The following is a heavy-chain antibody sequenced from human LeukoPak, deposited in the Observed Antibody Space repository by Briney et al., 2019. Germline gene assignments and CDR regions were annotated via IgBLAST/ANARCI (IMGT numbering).Heavy chain of an antibody. Sequence: SVKVSCKASGGTFSSYAISWVRQAPGQGLEWMGGIIPIFGTADYAQKFQGRVTTTADESTSTAYMELSSLRSEDTAVYYCARYCSGGSCPKGYFDYWGQGTLVTVSS. CDR2: IIPIFGTA. V-gene: IGHV1-69*13. D-gene: IGHD2-15*01. J-gene: IGHJ4*02. CDR1: GGTFSSYA. CDR3: ARYCSGGSCPKGYFDY.